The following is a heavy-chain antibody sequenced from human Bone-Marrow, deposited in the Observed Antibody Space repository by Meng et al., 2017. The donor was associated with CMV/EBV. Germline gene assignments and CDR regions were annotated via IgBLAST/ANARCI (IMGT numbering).Heavy chain of an antibody. Sequence: ASAKVSCKASGYTLSGYYMDWVRQAPGQGLEWMGWISAYNGNTNYAQKLQGRVTMTTDTSTSTAYMELRSLRSDDTAVYYCAREEAYSYGFDYYYYGMDVWGQRTTVTVSS. CDR1: GYTLSGYY. CDR2: ISAYNGNT. J-gene: IGHJ6*02. D-gene: IGHD5-18*01. V-gene: IGHV1-18*04. CDR3: AREEAYSYGFDYYYYGMDV.